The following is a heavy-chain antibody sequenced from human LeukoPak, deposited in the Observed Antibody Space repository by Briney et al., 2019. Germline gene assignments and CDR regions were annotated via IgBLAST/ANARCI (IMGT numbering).Heavy chain of an antibody. Sequence: GGSLRLSCDTSGFTFTDYEMNWVRQAPGKGLEWISYLSSTDRTIYYADSVKGRFTISRDTARNSVSLQMNSLRGDDTAVYYCARRGRSSAYYFDYWGQGTLVTVSS. D-gene: IGHD6-6*01. V-gene: IGHV3-48*03. CDR1: GFTFTDYE. J-gene: IGHJ4*02. CDR3: ARRGRSSAYYFDY. CDR2: LSSTDRTI.